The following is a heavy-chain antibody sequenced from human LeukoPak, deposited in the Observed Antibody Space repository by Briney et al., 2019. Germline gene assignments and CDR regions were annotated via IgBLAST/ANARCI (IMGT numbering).Heavy chain of an antibody. Sequence: GGSLRLSCAASGFTFSSYAMSWVRQAPGKGLEWVSTIINSGTNTYYADSVKGRFTISRDNSKNTLYLQMDSLRAEDTAIYYCAKAQIYYYYYMDVWGKGTTVSVSS. CDR1: GFTFSSYA. CDR2: IINSGTNT. V-gene: IGHV3-23*01. CDR3: AKAQIYYYYYMDV. J-gene: IGHJ6*03.